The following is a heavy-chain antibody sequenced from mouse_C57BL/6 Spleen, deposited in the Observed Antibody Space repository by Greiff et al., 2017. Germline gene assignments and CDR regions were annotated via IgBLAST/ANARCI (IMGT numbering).Heavy chain of an antibody. J-gene: IGHJ3*01. CDR3: ARLGAY. Sequence: QVKLKQSGPGLVAPSQSLSITFTVSGFSLTSYGVDWVRQSPGTGLEWLGVIWGVGSTNYNSALKSRLSISKDNAKSQVFLKMNRLQTDDTAMYYCARLGAYWGQGTLVTVSA. CDR2: IWGVGST. D-gene: IGHD4-1*01. CDR1: GFSLTSYG. V-gene: IGHV2-6*01.